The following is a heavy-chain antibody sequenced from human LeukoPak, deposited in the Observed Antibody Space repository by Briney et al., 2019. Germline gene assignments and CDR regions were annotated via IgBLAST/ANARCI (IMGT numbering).Heavy chain of an antibody. Sequence: GGSLRLSCAASGLTFSSYGMHWVRQAPGKGLERVAFIRYDGSNKYYADSVKGRFTISRDNSKNTLYLQMNSLRAEDTAVYYCAKPELLWFGEFNYDYWGQGTLVTVSS. CDR1: GLTFSSYG. D-gene: IGHD3-10*01. V-gene: IGHV3-30*02. CDR3: AKPELLWFGEFNYDY. J-gene: IGHJ4*02. CDR2: IRYDGSNK.